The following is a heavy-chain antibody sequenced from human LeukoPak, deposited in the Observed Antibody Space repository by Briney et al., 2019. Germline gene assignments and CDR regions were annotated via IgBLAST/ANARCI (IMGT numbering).Heavy chain of an antibody. V-gene: IGHV3-7*01. Sequence: GGSLRLSCAASGFTFSSYWMSWVRQAPGKGLEWVANIKQDESEKYYVDSVKGRFTISRDNAKNSLYLQMNSLRAEDTAVYYCARVGGDYDFWSGYYLVPDYWGQGTLVTVSS. D-gene: IGHD3-3*01. CDR3: ARVGGDYDFWSGYYLVPDY. CDR2: IKQDESEK. J-gene: IGHJ4*02. CDR1: GFTFSSYW.